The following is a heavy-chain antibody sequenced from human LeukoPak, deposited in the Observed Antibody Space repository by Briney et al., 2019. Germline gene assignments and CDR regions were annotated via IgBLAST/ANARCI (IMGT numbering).Heavy chain of an antibody. J-gene: IGHJ5*02. CDR1: GGSISSGSYY. CDR3: ARDPSSGYFDWLLSVGWFDP. CDR2: IYTSGST. D-gene: IGHD3-9*01. V-gene: IGHV4-61*02. Sequence: PSETLTLTCTVSGGSISSGSYYWRWIRQPAGKGLEWIGRIYTSGSTNYNPSLKSRVTISVDTSKSQFSLKLSSVTAADTAVYYCARDPSSGYFDWLLSVGWFDPWGQGTLVTVSS.